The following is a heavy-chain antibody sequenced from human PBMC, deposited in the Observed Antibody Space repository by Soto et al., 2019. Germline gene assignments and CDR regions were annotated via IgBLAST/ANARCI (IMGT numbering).Heavy chain of an antibody. V-gene: IGHV3-30*18. Sequence: GGSLRLSCVSSGFPFSNYAMHWVRPAPGKGLGWVAVISSDGSEKYYLDSVRDRFTISRDNSKNTLYLQMNNLRPEDTAMYYCANSWTTLTTGFDVWGQGALGNVA. J-gene: IGHJ4*02. D-gene: IGHD4-17*01. CDR2: ISSDGSEK. CDR1: GFPFSNYA. CDR3: ANSWTTLTTGFDV.